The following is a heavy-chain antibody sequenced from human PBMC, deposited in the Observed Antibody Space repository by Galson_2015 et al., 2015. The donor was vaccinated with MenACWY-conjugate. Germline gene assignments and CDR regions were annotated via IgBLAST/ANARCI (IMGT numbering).Heavy chain of an antibody. D-gene: IGHD6-6*01. CDR3: AKGRPQDGMDV. V-gene: IGHV3-23*01. Sequence: SLRLSCAATGFTFSNYAMSWVRQAPGKGLEWVSVITGGGGNTYDADSVKGRFAISRDNSKNTLYLQMNRLRAGDTAVYYCAKGRPQDGMDVWGQGTTVTVSS. CDR1: GFTFSNYA. CDR2: ITGGGGNT. J-gene: IGHJ6*02.